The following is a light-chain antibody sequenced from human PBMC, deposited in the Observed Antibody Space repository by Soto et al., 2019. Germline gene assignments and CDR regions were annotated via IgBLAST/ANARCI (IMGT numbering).Light chain of an antibody. V-gene: IGKV1-5*03. CDR1: RDIGTW. Sequence: IQMTQYNSSLSASVGDRVTITCRASRDIGTWLAWFQQKPGRAPNLLIYRASTLARGVPSRFSGSGSGTEFTLTISSLQPDDFATYYCHRHETYPLAFGGGAKVDIK. J-gene: IGKJ4*01. CDR2: RAS. CDR3: HRHETYPLA.